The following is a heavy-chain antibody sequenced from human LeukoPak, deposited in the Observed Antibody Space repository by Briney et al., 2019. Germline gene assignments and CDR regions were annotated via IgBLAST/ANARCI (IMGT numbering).Heavy chain of an antibody. V-gene: IGHV3-49*03. J-gene: IGHJ4*02. CDR3: TRDYGSYYYDSSGYYFSDY. CDR2: IRSKAYGGTT. Sequence: QPGRSLRLSCTASGFTFGDYAMSWFRQAPGKGLEWVGFIRSKAYGGTTEYAASAKGRFTISRDDSKSIAYLQMNSLQTEDTAVYYCTRDYGSYYYDSSGYYFSDYWGQGTLVTVSS. D-gene: IGHD3-22*01. CDR1: GFTFGDYA.